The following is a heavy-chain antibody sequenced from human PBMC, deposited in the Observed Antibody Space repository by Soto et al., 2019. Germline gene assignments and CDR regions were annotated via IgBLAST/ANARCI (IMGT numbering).Heavy chain of an antibody. J-gene: IGHJ4*02. V-gene: IGHV3-74*01. CDR2: IRDDDSRT. CDR3: TSGPRPSSVGTGAF. Sequence: GGSLRLPCAASGFTFKRYWMHWVRQAPGEGPEWVSRIRDDDSRTDYAYSVKGRFTISRDNAKNTLYLQMNVLRVEETALYYCTSGPRPSSVGTGAFWGQGTLVTVSS. D-gene: IGHD3-10*01. CDR1: GFTFKRYW.